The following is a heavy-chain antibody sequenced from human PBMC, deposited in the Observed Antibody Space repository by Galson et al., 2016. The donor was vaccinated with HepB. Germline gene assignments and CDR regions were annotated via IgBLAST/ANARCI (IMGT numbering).Heavy chain of an antibody. V-gene: IGHV1-2*02. CDR2: INPHSGST. CDR1: GYSFTGYY. Sequence: SVKVSCKASGYSFTGYYMHWVRQAPGQGLEWMGWINPHSGSTSYAQKFQGRVTMTRDTSISTTYMELIRLTSDDTAVYYCVRDRERSLDCWGQGTLVSVSS. J-gene: IGHJ4*02. CDR3: VRDRERSLDC. D-gene: IGHD2-21*02.